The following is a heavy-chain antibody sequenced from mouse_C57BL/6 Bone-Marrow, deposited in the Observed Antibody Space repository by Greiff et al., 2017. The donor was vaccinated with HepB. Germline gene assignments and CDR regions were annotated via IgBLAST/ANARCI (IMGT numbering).Heavy chain of an antibody. CDR3: TREHSNYEFDY. CDR1: GFTFSSYA. CDR2: ISSGGDYI. D-gene: IGHD2-5*01. Sequence: EVQGVDSGAGLVKPGGSLKLSCAASGFTFSSYAMSWVRQTPEKRLEWVAYISSGGDYIYYADTVKGRFTISRDNARNTLYLQMSSLKSEDTAMYYCTREHSNYEFDYWGQGTTLTVSS. V-gene: IGHV5-9-1*02. J-gene: IGHJ2*01.